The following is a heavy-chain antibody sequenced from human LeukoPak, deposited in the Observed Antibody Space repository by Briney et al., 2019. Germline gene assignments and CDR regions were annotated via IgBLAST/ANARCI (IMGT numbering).Heavy chain of an antibody. D-gene: IGHD2-15*01. CDR2: IRSKANSYAT. CDR3: AKAPVTTCSGAYCYPFDY. J-gene: IGHJ4*02. V-gene: IGHV3-73*01. CDR1: GFTFSGSA. Sequence: GGSLRLSCAASGFTFSGSAMHWVRQASGKGLEWVGRIRSKANSYATAYAASVKGRFTISRDDSKNTAYLQMNSLKTEDTAVYYCAKAPVTTCSGAYCYPFDYWGQGTLVTVSS.